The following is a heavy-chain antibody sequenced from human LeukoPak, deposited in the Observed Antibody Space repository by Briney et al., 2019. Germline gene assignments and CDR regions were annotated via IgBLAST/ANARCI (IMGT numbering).Heavy chain of an antibody. V-gene: IGHV3-74*01. Sequence: PGGSLRLSCAASGFTFSSYWMHWVRQAPGKGLVWVSRINSDGSSTSYADSVKGRFTISRDNAKNTLYLQMNSLRAEDTAVYYCARGSGSYYAVDYWGQGTLVTVSS. D-gene: IGHD1-26*01. CDR2: INSDGSST. CDR3: ARGSGSYYAVDY. J-gene: IGHJ4*02. CDR1: GFTFSSYW.